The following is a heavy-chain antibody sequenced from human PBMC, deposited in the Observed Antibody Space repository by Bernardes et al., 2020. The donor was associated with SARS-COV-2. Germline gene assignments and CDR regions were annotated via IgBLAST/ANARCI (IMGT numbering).Heavy chain of an antibody. CDR1: GYTFTSYY. V-gene: IGHV1-46*01. J-gene: IGHJ6*02. CDR3: AREDVLEGYYYDSSGYKGGYDYYYYGMDV. Sequence: ASVKVSCMASGYTFTSYYMHWVRQAPGQGLEWMGIINPSGGSTSYAQKFQGRVTMTRDTSTSTVYMELSSLRSEDTAVYYCAREDVLEGYYYDSSGYKGGYDYYYYGMDVWGQGTTVTVSS. D-gene: IGHD3-22*01. CDR2: INPSGGST.